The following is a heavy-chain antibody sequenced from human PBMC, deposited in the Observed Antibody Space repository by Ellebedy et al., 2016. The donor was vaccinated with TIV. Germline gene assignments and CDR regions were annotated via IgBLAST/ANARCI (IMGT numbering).Heavy chain of an antibody. V-gene: IGHV3-64D*06. CDR3: VKKYSASGSGLWYFDL. CDR2: ISTNGDSA. D-gene: IGHD3-10*01. CDR1: GFTFRSYT. J-gene: IGHJ2*01. Sequence: PGGSLRLSCSASGFTFRSYTMHWVRQAPGKGLAYVSAISTNGDSAYYADSVKGRFTISRDNSKNTLYLQMSSLRAEDTAVYYCVKKYSASGSGLWYFDLWGRGTLVTVSS.